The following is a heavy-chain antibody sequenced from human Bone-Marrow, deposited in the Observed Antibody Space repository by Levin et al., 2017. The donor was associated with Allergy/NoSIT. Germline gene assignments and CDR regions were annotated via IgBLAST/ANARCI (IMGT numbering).Heavy chain of an antibody. D-gene: IGHD1-20*01. Sequence: GESLKISCKTSGYTFTDSFIHWVRQAPGQGLEWMGWINPNSGATDYGPHFQGRVTMTRDTSLNTAYLELRRLTFNDTAMYYCARVLYNWNPGKGNWFDPWGQGTLVAVSS. J-gene: IGHJ5*02. CDR1: GYTFTDSF. V-gene: IGHV1-2*02. CDR3: ARVLYNWNPGKGNWFDP. CDR2: INPNSGAT.